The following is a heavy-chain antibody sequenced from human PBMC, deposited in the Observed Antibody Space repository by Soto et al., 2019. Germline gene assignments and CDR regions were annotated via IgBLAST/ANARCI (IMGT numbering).Heavy chain of an antibody. CDR1: GYTFTSYG. J-gene: IGHJ6*02. D-gene: IGHD3-22*01. V-gene: IGHV1-18*01. Sequence: QAQLVQSGAEVKKPGASVKVSCKASGYTFTSYGIDWVRQAPGQGLEWLGWISAYDGNTKYEQILQGRVSLTTDTSPNPAEMXXRSLRSDDTAMYFCARGGYYDSSGSRNYYYYGMNVWGQGTTVTVSS. CDR2: ISAYDGNT. CDR3: ARGGYYDSSGSRNYYYYGMNV.